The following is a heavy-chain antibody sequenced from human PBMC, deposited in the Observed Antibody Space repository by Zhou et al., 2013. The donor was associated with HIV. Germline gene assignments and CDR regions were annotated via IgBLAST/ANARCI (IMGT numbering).Heavy chain of an antibody. D-gene: IGHD3-16*01. CDR1: NYTFTNYG. J-gene: IGHJ4*02. CDR2: ISPYYGNT. V-gene: IGHV1-18*01. CDR3: ARDYGHTTGYYGAY. Sequence: QVQLVQSGPEVKKPGASVKVSCKAFNYTFTNYGITWVRQAPGQGLEWMGWISPYYGNTKYAQRLQDRVTMTTDTSTSTAYMELRSLTSDDTAVYYCARDYGHTTGYYGAYWGQGTLVTVSS.